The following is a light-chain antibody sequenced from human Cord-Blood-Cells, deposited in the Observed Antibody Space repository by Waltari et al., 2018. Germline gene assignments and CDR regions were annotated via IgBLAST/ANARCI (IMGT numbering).Light chain of an antibody. Sequence: SYVLTQPPSVSVAPGKTARITRGGNNLGSKTVHSYQQKPGQAPVRVSYYDSDRPSGIPERFSGSNSGNTATLTISRVEAGDEADDYCQVWDSSSDHYVFGTGTKVTVL. CDR1: NLGSKT. CDR2: YDS. V-gene: IGLV3-21*04. J-gene: IGLJ1*01. CDR3: QVWDSSSDHYV.